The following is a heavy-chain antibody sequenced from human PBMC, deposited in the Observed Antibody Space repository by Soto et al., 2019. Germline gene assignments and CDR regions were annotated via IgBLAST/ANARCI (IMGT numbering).Heavy chain of an antibody. Sequence: SLRLSCSASGFVCGRAAVTWVRQAPGKGLEWVGVVRSETYGGSTEYAASVKGRFRISRDDSERIAYLQMTNLKTEDTAVYYCTRGGGTSGWYADYWRKAIPVTVS. CDR1: GFVCGRAA. CDR3: TRGGGTSGWYADY. V-gene: IGHV3-49*04. J-gene: IGHJ4*02. CDR2: VRSETYGGST. D-gene: IGHD6-13*01.